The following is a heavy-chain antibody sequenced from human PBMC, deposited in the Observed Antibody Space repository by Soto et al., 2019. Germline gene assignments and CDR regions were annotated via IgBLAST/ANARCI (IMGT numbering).Heavy chain of an antibody. CDR1: GFTFSSYA. V-gene: IGHV3-21*01. D-gene: IGHD3-3*01. CDR2: ISSSSSYI. CDR3: ARGIGDFWSGYYAWTYWFDP. Sequence: EVQLLESGGGLVQPGGSLRLSCAASGFTFSSYAMSWVRQAPGKGLEWVSSISSSSSYIYYADSVKGRFTISRDNAKNSLYLQMNSLRAEDTAVYYCARGIGDFWSGYYAWTYWFDPWGQGTLVTVSS. J-gene: IGHJ5*02.